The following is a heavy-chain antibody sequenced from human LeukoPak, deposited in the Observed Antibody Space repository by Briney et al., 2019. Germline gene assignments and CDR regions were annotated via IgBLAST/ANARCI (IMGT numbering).Heavy chain of an antibody. D-gene: IGHD3-22*01. V-gene: IGHV3-74*01. CDR2: INSDGSST. CDR3: AKVSRYYDSSGPVDY. J-gene: IGHJ4*02. CDR1: GFTFSSYW. Sequence: GGSLRLSCAASGFTFSSYWMHWVRQAPGKGLVWVSRINSDGSSTSYADSVKGRFTISRDNSKNTLYLQMNSLRAEDTAVYYCAKVSRYYDSSGPVDYWGQGTLVTVSS.